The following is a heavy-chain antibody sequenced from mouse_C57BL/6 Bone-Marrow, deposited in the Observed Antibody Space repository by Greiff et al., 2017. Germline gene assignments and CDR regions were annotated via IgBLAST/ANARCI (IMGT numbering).Heavy chain of an antibody. D-gene: IGHD4-1*01. CDR2: IHPNSGST. CDR3: TRGNCVNFDY. V-gene: IGHV1-64*01. Sequence: QVQLQQPGAELVKPGASVKLSCKASGYTFTSYWMHWVKQRPGQGLEWIGMIHPNSGSTYYNEKFKSKATLTVNKSSSTAYMQLSSLTSEDSAVYYCTRGNCVNFDYWGQGTTLTVSS. CDR1: GYTFTSYW. J-gene: IGHJ2*01.